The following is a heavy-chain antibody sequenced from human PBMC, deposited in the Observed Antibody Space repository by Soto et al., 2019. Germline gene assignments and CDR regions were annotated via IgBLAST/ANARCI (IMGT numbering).Heavy chain of an antibody. CDR2: IYTSGST. D-gene: IGHD2-2*01. J-gene: IGHJ6*02. CDR1: GGCMTSNGFY. Sequence: ETLSLTCTVSGGCMTSNGFYWSWIRQPPGKGLEWIGRIYTSGSTNYNPSLKSRVTMSVDTSKNQFSLKLSSVTAADTAVYYCARDLVSERDGYGMDGWGQGTTVTVSS. V-gene: IGHV4-4*07. CDR3: ARDLVSERDGYGMDG.